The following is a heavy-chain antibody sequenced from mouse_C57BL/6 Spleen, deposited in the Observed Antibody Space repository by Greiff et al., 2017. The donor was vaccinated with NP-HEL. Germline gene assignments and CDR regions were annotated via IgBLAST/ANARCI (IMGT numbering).Heavy chain of an antibody. CDR2: IDPSDSYT. V-gene: IGHV1-50*01. D-gene: IGHD3-2*02. J-gene: IGHJ2*01. CDR3: ARSQLRLPSDY. CDR1: GYTFTSYW. Sequence: QVQLKQPGAELVKPGASVKLSCKASGYTFTSYWMQWVKQRPGQGLEWIGEIDPSDSYTNYNQKFKGKATLTVDTSSSTAYMQLSSLTSEDSAVYYCARSQLRLPSDYWGQGTTLTVSS.